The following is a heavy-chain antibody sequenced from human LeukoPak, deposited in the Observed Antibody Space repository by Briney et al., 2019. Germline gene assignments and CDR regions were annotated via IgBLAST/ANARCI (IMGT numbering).Heavy chain of an antibody. CDR3: ARDTYYYNSSTFYHYYYGMDV. J-gene: IGHJ6*02. CDR2: IDSDGSTT. V-gene: IGHV3-74*03. D-gene: IGHD2/OR15-2a*01. Sequence: GGSLRLSCAASGFTFSNCWMHWVRQAPGKGLEWVSRIDSDGSTTKYADSVKGRFTISRDNAKNTVYLQMNSLRAEDTAVYYCARDTYYYNSSTFYHYYYGMDVWGQGTTVTVSS. CDR1: GFTFSNCW.